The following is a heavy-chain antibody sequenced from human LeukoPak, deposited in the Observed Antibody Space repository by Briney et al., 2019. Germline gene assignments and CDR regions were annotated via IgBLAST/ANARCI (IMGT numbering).Heavy chain of an antibody. CDR1: GGSISSSSYY. CDR2: IYHSGST. CDR3: ARVRGMVGAQSFDY. V-gene: IGHV4-39*07. J-gene: IGHJ4*02. Sequence: SETLSLTCTVSGGSISSSSYYWGWIRQPPGKGLEWIGSIYHSGSTYYNPSLKSRVTISVDTSKNQFSLKLSSVTAADTAVYYCARVRGMVGAQSFDYWGQGTLVTVSS. D-gene: IGHD1-26*01.